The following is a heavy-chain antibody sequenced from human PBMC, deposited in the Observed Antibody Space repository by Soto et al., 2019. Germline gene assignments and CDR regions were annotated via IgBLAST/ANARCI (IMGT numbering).Heavy chain of an antibody. D-gene: IGHD2-15*01. CDR1: GGSISSHS. CDR2: VYSSGST. V-gene: IGHV4-59*08. J-gene: IGHJ5*02. Sequence: QVKLQEAGPGLVKPSETLSLTCTVSGGSISSHSWNWIRQPPGRGLEWIGYVYSSGSTKDNPSLESRVTISVDTSKNQFSLKLTSLTAADTAIYYCARRVQANSVVVQDNWLDPWGQGPLVTVSS. CDR3: ARRVQANSVVVQDNWLDP.